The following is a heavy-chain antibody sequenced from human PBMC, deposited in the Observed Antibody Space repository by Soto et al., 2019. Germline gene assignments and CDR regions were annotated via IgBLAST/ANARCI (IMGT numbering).Heavy chain of an antibody. Sequence: SETLSLTCTVSGGSISSYYWSWIRQPPGKGLEWIGYIYYSGSTNYNPSLKGRVTISVDTSKNQFSLKLSSVTAADTAVYYCARSGDSSGYYVVWGQGTLVTVSS. CDR1: GGSISSYY. V-gene: IGHV4-59*01. CDR3: ARSGDSSGYYVV. CDR2: IYYSGST. J-gene: IGHJ4*02. D-gene: IGHD3-22*01.